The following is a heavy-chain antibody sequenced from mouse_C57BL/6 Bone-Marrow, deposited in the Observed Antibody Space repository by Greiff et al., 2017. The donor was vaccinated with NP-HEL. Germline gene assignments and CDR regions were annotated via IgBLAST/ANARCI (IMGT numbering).Heavy chain of an antibody. CDR2: IDPENGDT. V-gene: IGHV14-4*01. J-gene: IGHJ3*01. CDR1: GFNIKDDY. Sequence: VQLKQSGAELVRPGASVQLSCTASGFNIKDDYMHWVKQRPEQGLEWIGWIDPENGDTEYASKFQGKATITADTSSNTAYLQRRSLTSEDTAVYYCTGVLLVFSYWGQGTLVTVSA. D-gene: IGHD1-1*01. CDR3: TGVLLVFSY.